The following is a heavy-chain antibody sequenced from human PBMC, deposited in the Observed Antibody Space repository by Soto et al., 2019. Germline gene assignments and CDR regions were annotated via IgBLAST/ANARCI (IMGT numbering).Heavy chain of an antibody. D-gene: IGHD2-15*01. CDR1: GFTFSSYA. J-gene: IGHJ4*02. Sequence: PGGSLRLSCSASGFTFSSYAMHWVRQAPGKGLEYVSAISSNGGSTYYADSVKGRFTISRDNSKNTLYLQMSSLRAEDTAVYYCVKGYCSGGSCRLFDYWGQGTLVTVSS. CDR3: VKGYCSGGSCRLFDY. CDR2: ISSNGGST. V-gene: IGHV3-64D*06.